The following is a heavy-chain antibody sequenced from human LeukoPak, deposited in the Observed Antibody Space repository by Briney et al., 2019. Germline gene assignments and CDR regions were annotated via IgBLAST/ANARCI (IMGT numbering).Heavy chain of an antibody. D-gene: IGHD4-17*01. CDR1: GFTFSTYW. J-gene: IGHJ4*02. Sequence: GGSLRLSWEPSGFTFSTYWMHWVRQAPGKGRVWVSRFNSDGRSAYYADSVKGRFTISRDNAKNTLYLQMNSLRAENTAVYYCARGRYYLDSWGQGTLVTVSS. CDR2: FNSDGRSA. V-gene: IGHV3-74*01. CDR3: ARGRYYLDS.